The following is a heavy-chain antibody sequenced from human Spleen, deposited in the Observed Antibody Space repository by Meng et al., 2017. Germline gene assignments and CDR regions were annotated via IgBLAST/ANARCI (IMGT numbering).Heavy chain of an antibody. Sequence: GGSLRLSCAASGFTFSSYEMNWVRQAPGKGLEWVSYMSSSGNTIYYADSVKGRFTISRDNAKNSLYLQMNSLRAEDTAVYYCARRSGYGAIDYWGQGTLVTVSS. CDR3: ARRSGYGAIDY. D-gene: IGHD4-17*01. CDR2: MSSSGNTI. V-gene: IGHV3-48*03. J-gene: IGHJ4*02. CDR1: GFTFSSYE.